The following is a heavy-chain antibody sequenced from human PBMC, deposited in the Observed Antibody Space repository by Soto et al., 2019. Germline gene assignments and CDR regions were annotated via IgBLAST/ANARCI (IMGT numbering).Heavy chain of an antibody. CDR3: ARDSLTTGTTRGFDF. CDR2: ISSSSTTI. J-gene: IGHJ4*02. Sequence: EVQLVESGGGLVQPGGSLRLSCAAAGFTFSRYSMNWVRQAPGKGLEWVSYISSSSTTIYYADSVKGRFTISRDNAKNSLYLQMNSLRDEDSAFYYCARDSLTTGTTRGFDFWGQGTLSPSPQ. D-gene: IGHD4-17*01. V-gene: IGHV3-48*02. CDR1: GFTFSRYS.